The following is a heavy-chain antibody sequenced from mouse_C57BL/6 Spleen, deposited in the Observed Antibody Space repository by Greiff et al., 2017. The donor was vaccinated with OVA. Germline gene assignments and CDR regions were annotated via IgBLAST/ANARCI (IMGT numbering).Heavy chain of an antibody. CDR3: ARGGHYYGSSSAWFAY. CDR1: GFTFSDYY. CDR2: INYDGSST. V-gene: IGHV5-16*01. J-gene: IGHJ3*01. D-gene: IGHD1-1*01. Sequence: DVKLVESEGGLVQPGSSMKLSCTASGFTFSDYYMAWVRQVPEKGLEWVANINYDGSSTYYLDSLKSRFIISRDNAKNILYLQMSSLKSEDTATYYCARGGHYYGSSSAWFAYWGQGTLVTVSA.